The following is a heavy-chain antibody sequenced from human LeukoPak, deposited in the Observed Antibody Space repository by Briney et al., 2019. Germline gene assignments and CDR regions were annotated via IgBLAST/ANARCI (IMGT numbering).Heavy chain of an antibody. CDR1: GFTFSNYA. D-gene: IGHD2/OR15-2a*01. V-gene: IGHV3-23*01. CDR3: AKAIGRDSTILFDY. CDR2: ISGSGGST. Sequence: GGSLRLSCAASGFTFSNYAMSWVRQAPGKGLEWVSSISGSGGSTYYADSVKGRLTISRDNSKNTLFLQINSLQAEDTALYYCAKAIGRDSTILFDYWGQGTLVTVSS. J-gene: IGHJ4*02.